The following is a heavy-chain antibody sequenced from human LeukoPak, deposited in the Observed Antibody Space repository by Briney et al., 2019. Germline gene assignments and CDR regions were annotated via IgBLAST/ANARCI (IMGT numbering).Heavy chain of an antibody. CDR2: LYYSGST. D-gene: IGHD3-10*01. Sequence: PSETLSLTCTVSGGSVGSSSNYWGWIRQPPGKGLEWIGTLYYSGSTSYNPSLKSRVTISVDTSKNQFSLRLTSVTAADAAVYYCARLNPFTMGQWTHAFDIWGLGTVVTVSS. J-gene: IGHJ3*02. V-gene: IGHV4-39*01. CDR1: GGSVGSSSNY. CDR3: ARLNPFTMGQWTHAFDI.